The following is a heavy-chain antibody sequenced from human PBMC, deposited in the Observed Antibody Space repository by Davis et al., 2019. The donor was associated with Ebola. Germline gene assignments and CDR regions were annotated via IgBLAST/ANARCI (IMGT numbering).Heavy chain of an antibody. CDR3: ARDSGGSCYSCFFGWFDP. CDR2: ISTSGST. Sequence: PSETLSLTCTVSGGSISSYHWSWIRQPAGKGLEWIGRISTSGSTNYNPSLKSRVTISVDTSKNQFSLKLSSVTAADTAVYYCARDSGGSCYSCFFGWFDPWGQGTLVTVSS. V-gene: IGHV4-4*07. CDR1: GGSISSYH. D-gene: IGHD2-15*01. J-gene: IGHJ5*02.